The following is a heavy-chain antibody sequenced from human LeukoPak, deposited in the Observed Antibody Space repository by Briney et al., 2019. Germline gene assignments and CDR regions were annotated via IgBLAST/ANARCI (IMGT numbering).Heavy chain of an antibody. CDR3: AKPRDFYYYMDV. Sequence: GGSLRLSCAASGFTFSTYAMSWVRQAPGKGLEWVSTISAIGGSTYYADSVKGRFTISRDNSKRTLYLQMNSLGAEDTAVYYCAKPRDFYYYMDVWGKGTTVIVSS. V-gene: IGHV3-23*01. CDR2: ISAIGGST. CDR1: GFTFSTYA. J-gene: IGHJ6*03.